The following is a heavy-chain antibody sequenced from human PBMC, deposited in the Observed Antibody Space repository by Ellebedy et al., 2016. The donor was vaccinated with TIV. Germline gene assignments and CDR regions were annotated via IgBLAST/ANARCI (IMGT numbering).Heavy chain of an antibody. J-gene: IGHJ4*02. V-gene: IGHV3-23*01. Sequence: GESLKISXAASGFTFSNYYMNWVRQAPGKGLEWVSAISGSGGSTYYADSVKGRFTISRDNSKNTLYLQMNSLRAEDTAVYYCAKAAREMVGQLLVIWGQGTLVTVSS. D-gene: IGHD2-2*01. CDR2: ISGSGGST. CDR1: GFTFSNYY. CDR3: AKAAREMVGQLLVI.